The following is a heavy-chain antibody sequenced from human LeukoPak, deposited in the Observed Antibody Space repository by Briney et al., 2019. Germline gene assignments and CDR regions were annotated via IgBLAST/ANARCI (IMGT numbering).Heavy chain of an antibody. Sequence: PGGSLRLSCAASGFVFRNAWMTWVRQGPGKGLEWIGRIKSQVDGGTTDTTASVKGRFIISRDDSRNMVYLQMYSLKIEDTAVYYCHADYPRQTWDQGTLVTVSS. V-gene: IGHV3-15*01. CDR2: IKSQVDGGTT. D-gene: IGHD3-16*02. CDR3: HADYPRQT. CDR1: GFVFRNAW. J-gene: IGHJ4*02.